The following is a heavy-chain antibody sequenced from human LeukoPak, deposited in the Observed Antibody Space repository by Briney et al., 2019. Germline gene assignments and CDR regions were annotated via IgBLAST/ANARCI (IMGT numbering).Heavy chain of an antibody. V-gene: IGHV3-7*04. D-gene: IGHD1-14*01. CDR3: ARGYNSAFDY. Sequence: GGSLRLSCAVSGFTFSSYCLNWVRQAPGKGLEWVGNIKQDGSEKYYANSVEGRFTIFRDNAKNTLFLQMKNLRVEDTAVYYCARGYNSAFDYWGQGSLVTVSS. CDR1: GFTFSSYC. J-gene: IGHJ4*02. CDR2: IKQDGSEK.